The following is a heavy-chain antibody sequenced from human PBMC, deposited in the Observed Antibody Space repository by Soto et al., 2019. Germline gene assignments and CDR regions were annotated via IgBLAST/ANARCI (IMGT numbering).Heavy chain of an antibody. CDR2: IYSGGST. V-gene: IGHV3-53*01. D-gene: IGHD3-22*01. CDR3: ASSGYYDSSGYPEYFQH. CDR1: GFAVSLNY. J-gene: IGHJ1*01. Sequence: EVQLVESGGCWIQPGGSLRLSSAASGFAVSLNYTSWVSQAPGRGLAWVSVIYSGGSTYSADAVKGRFTISRDNYKNTLYLQMNSQRAEDTAVYYCASSGYYDSSGYPEYFQHWGQGTLVTVS.